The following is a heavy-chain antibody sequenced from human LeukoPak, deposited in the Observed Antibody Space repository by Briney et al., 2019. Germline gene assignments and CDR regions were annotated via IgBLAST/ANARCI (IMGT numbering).Heavy chain of an antibody. J-gene: IGHJ3*02. CDR1: GYTFTGYY. Sequence: ASVKVSCKASGYTFTGYYMHWVRQAPGQGLEWMGWINPNSGGTNYAQKFQGRVAMTRDTSISTAYMELSRLRSDDTAVYYCARASIVVVSAAPKRGAFDIWGQGTMVTVSS. CDR2: INPNSGGT. CDR3: ARASIVVVSAAPKRGAFDI. D-gene: IGHD2-2*01. V-gene: IGHV1-2*02.